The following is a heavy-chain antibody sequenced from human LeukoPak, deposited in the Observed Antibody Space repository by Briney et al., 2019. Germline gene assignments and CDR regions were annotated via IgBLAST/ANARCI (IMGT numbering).Heavy chain of an antibody. D-gene: IGHD3-3*01. CDR3: ARDGDYDFWSGYSYYYYYGMDV. CDR2: ISAYNGNT. V-gene: IGHV1-18*01. Sequence: GASVKVSCKASGYTFTSYGISWVRQAPGQGLEWMGWISAYNGNTNYAQKLQGRVTMTTHTSTSTAYMELRSLRSDDTAVYYCARDGDYDFWSGYSYYYYYGMDVWGQGTTVTVSS. J-gene: IGHJ6*02. CDR1: GYTFTSYG.